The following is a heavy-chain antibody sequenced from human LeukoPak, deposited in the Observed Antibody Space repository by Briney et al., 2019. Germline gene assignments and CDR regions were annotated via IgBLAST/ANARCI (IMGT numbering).Heavy chain of an antibody. J-gene: IGHJ4*02. CDR2: ISGSGGST. Sequence: PGGSLRLSCAASGFTFSSYAMSWVRQAPGKGLEWVSAISGSGGSTYYADSVKGRFTISRDNTKNTLYLQMNSLRAEDTAVYYCAKEPFFEWLPPLFDYWGQGTLVTVSS. V-gene: IGHV3-23*01. CDR3: AKEPFFEWLPPLFDY. D-gene: IGHD3-3*01. CDR1: GFTFSSYA.